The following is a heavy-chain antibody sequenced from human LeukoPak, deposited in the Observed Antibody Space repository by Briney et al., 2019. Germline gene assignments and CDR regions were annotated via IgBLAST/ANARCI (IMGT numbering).Heavy chain of an antibody. D-gene: IGHD1-1*01. CDR3: ARGPPRGKYYYMDV. J-gene: IGHJ6*03. V-gene: IGHV3-13*01. Sequence: PGGSLRLSCAASGFTFSSFDMHWVRQPTGQGLEWVSTIGTASDTYYPGSVEGRFTLSRDNAKNSLYLQMNSLTARDTAVYYCARGPPRGKYYYMDVWGKRTTVTVSS. CDR1: GFTFSSFD. CDR2: IGTASDT.